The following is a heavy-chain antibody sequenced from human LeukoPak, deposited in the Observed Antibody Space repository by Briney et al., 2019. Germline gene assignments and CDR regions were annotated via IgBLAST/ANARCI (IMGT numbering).Heavy chain of an antibody. J-gene: IGHJ4*02. CDR1: GGTFSSYA. V-gene: IGHV1-69*05. Sequence: ASVKVSCKASGGTFSSYAISWVRQAPGQGLEWMGGIIPIFGTANYAQKFQGRVTITTDESTSTAYMELSSLRSEDTAVYYCARGYCSSTSYYDDYWGQGILVTVSS. D-gene: IGHD2-2*01. CDR2: IIPIFGTA. CDR3: ARGYCSSTSYYDDY.